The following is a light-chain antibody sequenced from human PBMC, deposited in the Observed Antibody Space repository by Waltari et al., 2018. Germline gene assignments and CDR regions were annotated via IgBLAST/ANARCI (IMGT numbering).Light chain of an antibody. CDR1: QGISSD. J-gene: IGKJ2*01. CDR3: QQSHTIPRT. V-gene: IGKV1-39*01. Sequence: IQMTQSPSSLSASVGDTITITCRASQGISSDLNWYQQQPGKAPNLLIYAASSMKSGVPSRFSGSGSGTEFTLTISSLQPEDFATYFCQQSHTIPRTFGEGTKVEIK. CDR2: AAS.